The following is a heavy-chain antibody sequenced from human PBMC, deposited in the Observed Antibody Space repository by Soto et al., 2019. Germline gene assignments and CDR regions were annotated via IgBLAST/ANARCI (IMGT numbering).Heavy chain of an antibody. D-gene: IGHD6-19*01. J-gene: IGHJ4*02. CDR2: ISAYNGNT. CDR3: ARDYPYSSGWYETYYFDY. CDR1: RYTFTSYG. V-gene: IGHV1-18*01. Sequence: GASVKVSCKAPRYTFTSYGLSWARQAPGQGLEWMGWISAYNGNTNYAQKLQGRVTMTTDTSTSTAYMELRSLRSDDTAVYYCARDYPYSSGWYETYYFDYWGQGTLVTVSS.